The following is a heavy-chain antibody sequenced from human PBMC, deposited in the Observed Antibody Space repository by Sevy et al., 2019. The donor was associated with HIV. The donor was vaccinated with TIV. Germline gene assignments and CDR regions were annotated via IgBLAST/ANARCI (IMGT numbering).Heavy chain of an antibody. CDR1: GFTFSSYS. D-gene: IGHD1-26*01. J-gene: IGHJ6*02. CDR3: AGDRGVGTSSYGMAS. CDR2: ISSSSTYI. V-gene: IGHV3-21*01. Sequence: GGSLRLSCAASGFTFSSYSINWVRQAPGKGLEWVSSISSSSTYIFYADSVKGRFTISRDNARNSLYLQMNSLRADDTAVYYCAGDRGVGTSSYGMASGAKGPRSPSP.